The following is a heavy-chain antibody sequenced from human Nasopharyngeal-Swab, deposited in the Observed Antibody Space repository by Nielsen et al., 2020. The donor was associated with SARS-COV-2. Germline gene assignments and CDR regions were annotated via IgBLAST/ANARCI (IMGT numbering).Heavy chain of an antibody. CDR3: ARDGAYSSGWRDY. J-gene: IGHJ4*02. V-gene: IGHV3-21*01. CDR2: ISSSSSYI. D-gene: IGHD6-19*01. CDR1: GFTFSSYS. Sequence: GESLKISFAASGFTFSSYSMNWVRQAPGKGLEWVSSISSSSSYIYYADSVKGRFTISRDNAKNSLYLQMNSLRAEDTAVYYCARDGAYSSGWRDYWGQGTLVTVSS.